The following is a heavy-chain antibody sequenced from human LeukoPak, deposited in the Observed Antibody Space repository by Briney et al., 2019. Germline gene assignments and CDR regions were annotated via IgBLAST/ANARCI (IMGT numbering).Heavy chain of an antibody. J-gene: IGHJ4*02. CDR1: GGSISSYY. Sequence: SETLSLTCTVSGGSISSYYWSWIRQPAGKGLEWIGRIYTSGSTNYNPSLKSRVTMSVDTSKNQFSLELSSVTAADTAVYYCARGGSYYDSSGYYYFDYWGQGTLVTVSS. V-gene: IGHV4-4*07. CDR3: ARGGSYYDSSGYYYFDY. D-gene: IGHD3-22*01. CDR2: IYTSGST.